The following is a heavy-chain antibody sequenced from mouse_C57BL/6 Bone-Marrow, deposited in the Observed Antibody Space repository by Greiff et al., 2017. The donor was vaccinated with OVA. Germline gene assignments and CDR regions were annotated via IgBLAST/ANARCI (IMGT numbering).Heavy chain of an antibody. V-gene: IGHV1-69*01. J-gene: IGHJ1*03. CDR3: ARDEGYGSGYFDV. D-gene: IGHD1-1*01. CDR1: GYTFTSYW. CDR2: IDPSDSYT. Sequence: QVQLQQPGAELVMPGASVKLSCKASGYTFTSYWMHWVKQRPGQGLEWIGEIDPSDSYTNYNQKFKGKSTLTVDKSSSTASMQLSSLTSEDSAVYYCARDEGYGSGYFDVWGTGTTVTVSS.